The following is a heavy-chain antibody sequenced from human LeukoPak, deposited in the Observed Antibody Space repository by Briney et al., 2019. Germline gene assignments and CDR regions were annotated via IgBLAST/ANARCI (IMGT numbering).Heavy chain of an antibody. D-gene: IGHD6-19*01. CDR2: IYYSGST. V-gene: IGHV4-59*08. CDR1: GGSLSSYY. CDR3: ARGYTSGWLIGY. J-gene: IGHJ4*02. Sequence: SETLSLTCTVSGGSLSSYYWSWIRQPPGKGLEWIGYIYYSGSTNYNPSLNSRVTMSVDTSKNQFSLKLSSVTAADTAVYYCARGYTSGWLIGYWGQGTLVTVSS.